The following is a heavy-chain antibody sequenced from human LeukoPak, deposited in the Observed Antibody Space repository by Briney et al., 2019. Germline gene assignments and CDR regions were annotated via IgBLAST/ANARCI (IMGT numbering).Heavy chain of an antibody. CDR1: GFTFSDYY. CDR3: ARYSYYYYYGMDV. D-gene: IGHD5-18*01. Sequence: GGSLRLSCAASGFTFSDYYMSWIRQAPGKGLEWVSYISSSGSTIYYADSVKGRFTISRDNAKDSLYLQMNSLRAEDTAVYYCARYSYYYYYGMDVWGQGTTVTVSS. CDR2: ISSSGSTI. V-gene: IGHV3-11*01. J-gene: IGHJ6*02.